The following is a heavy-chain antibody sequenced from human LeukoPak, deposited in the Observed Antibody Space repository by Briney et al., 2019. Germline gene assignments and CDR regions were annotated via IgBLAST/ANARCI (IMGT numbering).Heavy chain of an antibody. D-gene: IGHD2-15*01. CDR3: ARGEAYSFDH. CDR1: GDXVSSSIGG. CDR2: TYYRSKWYN. J-gene: IGHJ4*02. V-gene: IGHV6-1*01. Sequence: SQTLSLTCAISGDXVSSSIGGWNWIRQSPSRGLEWLGKTYYRSKWYNDYAASVKSRITINPDTSRNQFSLQLNSVTPEDTAVYYCARGEAYSFDHWGQGTLVTVSS.